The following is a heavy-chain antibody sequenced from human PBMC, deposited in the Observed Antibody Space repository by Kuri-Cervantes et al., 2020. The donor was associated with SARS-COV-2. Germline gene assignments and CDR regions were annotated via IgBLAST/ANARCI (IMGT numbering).Heavy chain of an antibody. D-gene: IGHD2-8*02. J-gene: IGHJ6*02. CDR3: ARHLWSDGMDV. V-gene: IGHV4-39*01. CDR1: GGPISRSSYY. CDR2: IYYSGST. Sequence: SETLSLTCTVSGGPISRSSYYWGWIRQPPGKGLEWIGSIYYSGSTYYNPSLKSRVTISVDTSKNQFSLKLSSVTAADTAVYYCARHLWSDGMDVWGQGTTVTVSS.